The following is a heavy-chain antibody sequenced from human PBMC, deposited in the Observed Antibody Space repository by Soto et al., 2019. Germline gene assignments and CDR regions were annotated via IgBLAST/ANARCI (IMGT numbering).Heavy chain of an antibody. J-gene: IGHJ3*02. CDR1: GGTFSSYA. D-gene: IGHD3-22*01. V-gene: IGHV1-69*13. Sequence: ASVKVSCKASGGTFSSYAISWVRQAPGQGLEWMGGIIPIFGTANYAQKFQGRVTITADESTSTAYMELSSLRSEDTAVYYCARPYYYDSSGAFDIWGQGTMVTVSS. CDR2: IIPIFGTA. CDR3: ARPYYYDSSGAFDI.